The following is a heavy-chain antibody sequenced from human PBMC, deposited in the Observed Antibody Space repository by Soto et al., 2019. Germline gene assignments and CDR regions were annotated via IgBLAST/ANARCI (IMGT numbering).Heavy chain of an antibody. Sequence: GGSLRLSCAASGFSFSHYTMNWVRQAPGRGLEWVASLSSSGSFLHYADTVKGRFTISRDNAKKSLYLQMDSLTAEDTAVYFCAAETPVDPGYGAHPFFQYWGQGTLVTVSS. CDR2: LSSSGSFL. D-gene: IGHD4-17*01. CDR1: GFSFSHYT. V-gene: IGHV3-21*01. CDR3: AAETPVDPGYGAHPFFQY. J-gene: IGHJ4*02.